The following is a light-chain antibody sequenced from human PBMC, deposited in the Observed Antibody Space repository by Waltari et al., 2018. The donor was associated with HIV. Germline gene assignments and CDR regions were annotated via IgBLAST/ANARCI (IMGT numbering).Light chain of an antibody. CDR1: VTDIDIYKF. J-gene: IGLJ3*02. CDR2: GVS. V-gene: IGLV2-14*01. CDR3: SSYTPSHSLV. Sequence: HSALTQPASVSGSPGQSITISCSGTVTDIDIYKFVSWYRQYPGLGPQIVLSGVSSRPSGVSLRFSGSKSGDTASLTISGLEAEDEADYYCSSYTPSHSLVFGGGTKLTVL.